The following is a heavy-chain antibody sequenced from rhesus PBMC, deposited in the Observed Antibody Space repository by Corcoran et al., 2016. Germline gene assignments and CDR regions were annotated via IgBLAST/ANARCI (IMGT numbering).Heavy chain of an antibody. J-gene: IGHJ5-2*02. CDR1: GGSVSSSY. CDR3: ASDTGPLDV. CDR2: IYGRGSNT. Sequence: QLQLQESGQGLVKPSATLSLTCAVSGGSVSSSYWSWSRQAPGKGMEWVGCIYGRGSNTNSNPSLKSRVTLAVETSKNQLSLKLGSVTAADTAVYYCASDTGPLDVWGRGVLVTVSS. V-gene: IGHV4-169*02.